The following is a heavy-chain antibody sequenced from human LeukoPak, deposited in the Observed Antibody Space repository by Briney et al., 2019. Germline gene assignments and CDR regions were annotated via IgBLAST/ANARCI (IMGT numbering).Heavy chain of an antibody. CDR3: AREGGLLDTSSYWYFDL. J-gene: IGHJ2*01. D-gene: IGHD3/OR15-3a*01. Sequence: PSETLSLTCTVYGGSFSGYYWSWIRQPPGKGPEWIGEINHSGSTYYNPSLRSRVTISVDTSKNQFSMKLTSVTAADTAVYYCAREGGLLDTSSYWYFDLWGRGTLVTVSS. CDR1: GGSFSGYY. V-gene: IGHV4-34*01. CDR2: INHSGST.